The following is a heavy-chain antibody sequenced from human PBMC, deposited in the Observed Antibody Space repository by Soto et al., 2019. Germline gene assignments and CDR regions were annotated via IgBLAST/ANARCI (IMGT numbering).Heavy chain of an antibody. D-gene: IGHD3-10*01. CDR1: GFTFSSYW. V-gene: IGHV3-74*01. CDR2: INSDGSST. CDR3: ASLLWFGPLGSH. J-gene: IGHJ4*02. Sequence: EVQLVESGGGLVQPGGSLRLSCAASGFTFSSYWMHWVRQAPGKGLVWVSRINSDGSSTSCADSVKGRFTISRDNAKNTLYLQMNSLRAEDTAVYYCASLLWFGPLGSHWGQGTLVTVSS.